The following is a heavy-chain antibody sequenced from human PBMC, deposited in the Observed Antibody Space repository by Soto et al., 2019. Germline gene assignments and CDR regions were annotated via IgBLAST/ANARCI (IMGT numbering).Heavy chain of an antibody. CDR1: GYSFTSYL. D-gene: IGHD6-6*01. CDR2: IYPGDSDT. Sequence: PGESLKISCKGSGYSFTSYLIVWVRQMPGKGLEWMGIIYPGDSDTRYSPSFQGQVTISADKSISTAYLQWSSLKASDTAMYYCALMYEPRTVFGAARPNAFDIWGHGTMVPVSS. V-gene: IGHV5-51*01. CDR3: ALMYEPRTVFGAARPNAFDI. J-gene: IGHJ3*02.